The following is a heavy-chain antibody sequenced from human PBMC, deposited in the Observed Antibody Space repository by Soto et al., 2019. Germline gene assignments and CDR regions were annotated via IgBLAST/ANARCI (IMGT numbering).Heavy chain of an antibody. V-gene: IGHV4-31*02. Sequence: SETLSLTRTVSGGSISSGDYYWSWIHQHPGKGLEWIGYIYYSGSAYYNPSPKSRVTISVDTSKNQFSLKLSSVTAADTAVYYSARSFGVAAAGPFDYWGQGTLVTV. D-gene: IGHD6-13*01. CDR2: IYYSGSA. J-gene: IGHJ4*02. CDR3: ARSFGVAAAGPFDY. CDR1: GGSISSGDYY.